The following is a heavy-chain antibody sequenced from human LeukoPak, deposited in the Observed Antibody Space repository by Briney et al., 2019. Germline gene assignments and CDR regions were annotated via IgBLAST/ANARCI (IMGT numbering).Heavy chain of an antibody. V-gene: IGHV4-39*01. J-gene: IGHJ3*02. CDR3: ARHKTAVADDAVDI. CDR1: GGSISSSGYF. CDR2: IYYSGST. D-gene: IGHD6-19*01. Sequence: PSETLSLTCTVSGGSISSSGYFWGWIRHPPGKGLGWIGSIYYSGSTYYNPSLKSRVTISVDTSKNQFSLKLSSVTAADTAVYYCARHKTAVADDAVDIWGQGTMVTVSS.